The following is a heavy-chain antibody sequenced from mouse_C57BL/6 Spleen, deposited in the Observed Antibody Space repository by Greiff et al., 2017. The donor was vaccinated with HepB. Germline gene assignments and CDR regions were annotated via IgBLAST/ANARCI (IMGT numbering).Heavy chain of an antibody. CDR1: GYTFTDYY. Sequence: EVQLQQSGPELVKPGASVKISCKASGYTFTDYYMNWVKQSHGKSLEWIGDINPNNGGTSYNQKFKGKATLTVDKSSSTAYMELRSLTSEDSAVYYCARGIYYDFAWFAYRGQGTLVTVSA. J-gene: IGHJ3*01. V-gene: IGHV1-26*01. CDR2: INPNNGGT. CDR3: ARGIYYDFAWFAY. D-gene: IGHD2-4*01.